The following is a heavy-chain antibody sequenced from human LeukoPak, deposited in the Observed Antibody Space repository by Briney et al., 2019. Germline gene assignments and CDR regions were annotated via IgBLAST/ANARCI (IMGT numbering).Heavy chain of an antibody. CDR3: ARALVATIRNPLDY. D-gene: IGHD5-12*01. CDR2: ISYDGSNK. Sequence: GRSLRLSCAASGFTFSSYAMHWVRQAPGKGLEWVAVISYDGSNKYYADSVKGRFTISRDNSKNTLYLQMNSLRAEDTAVYYCARALVATIRNPLDYWGQGTLVTVSS. CDR1: GFTFSSYA. V-gene: IGHV3-30-3*01. J-gene: IGHJ4*02.